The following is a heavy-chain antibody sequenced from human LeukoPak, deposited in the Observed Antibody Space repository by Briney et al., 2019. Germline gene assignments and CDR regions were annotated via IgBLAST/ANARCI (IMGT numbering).Heavy chain of an antibody. D-gene: IGHD3-22*01. J-gene: IGHJ6*02. Sequence: ASVKVSCKASRGTFSSYAISWVRQAPGQGLEWMGGIIPIFGTANYAQKFQGRVTITADESTSTAYMELSSLRSEDTAVYYCARTTYYYDSSGLPNYYYYGMDVWGQGTTVTVSS. V-gene: IGHV1-69*13. CDR2: IIPIFGTA. CDR1: RGTFSSYA. CDR3: ARTTYYYDSSGLPNYYYYGMDV.